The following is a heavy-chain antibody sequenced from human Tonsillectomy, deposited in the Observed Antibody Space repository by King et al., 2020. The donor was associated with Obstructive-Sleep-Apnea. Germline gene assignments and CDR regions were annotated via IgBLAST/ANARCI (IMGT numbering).Heavy chain of an antibody. J-gene: IGHJ4*02. D-gene: IGHD2-21*02. CDR2: IGGSGDST. CDR1: GFTFTIYA. Sequence: EVQLVESGGGLVQPGGSLRLSCAASGFTFTIYAMSWVRQAPGKGLEWVSSIGGSGDSTYYADSVKGRFTISRDNSKNTLFLKMNSLGADDTAVYYGAKDLSDRDFPSPLDYWGQGILVTVSS. V-gene: IGHV3-23*04. CDR3: AKDLSDRDFPSPLDY.